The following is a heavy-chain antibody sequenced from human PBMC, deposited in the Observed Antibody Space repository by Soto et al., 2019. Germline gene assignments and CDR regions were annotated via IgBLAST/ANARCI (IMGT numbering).Heavy chain of an antibody. CDR1: GFTFDDYA. J-gene: IGHJ3*02. Sequence: EVQLVESGGGLVQPGRSLRLSCAASGFTFDDYAMHWVRQAPGKGLEWVSGISWNSGSIGYADSVKGRFTISRDNAKNSLYLQMNSLRAEDTALYYCAKDSALYYDPHDAFDIWGQGTMVTVSS. CDR3: AKDSALYYDPHDAFDI. D-gene: IGHD3-22*01. CDR2: ISWNSGSI. V-gene: IGHV3-9*01.